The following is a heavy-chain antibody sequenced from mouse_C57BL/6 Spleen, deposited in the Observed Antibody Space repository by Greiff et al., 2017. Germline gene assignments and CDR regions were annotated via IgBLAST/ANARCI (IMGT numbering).Heavy chain of an antibody. CDR3: ASHYGSSYWYFDV. Sequence: VKLQESGAELVKPGASVKISCKASGYAFSSYWMNWVKQRPGKGLEWIGQIYPGDGDTNYNGKFKGKATLTADKSSSTAYMQLSSLTSEDSAVYFCASHYGSSYWYFDVWGTGTTVTVSS. J-gene: IGHJ1*03. CDR1: GYAFSSYW. CDR2: IYPGDGDT. D-gene: IGHD1-1*01. V-gene: IGHV1-80*01.